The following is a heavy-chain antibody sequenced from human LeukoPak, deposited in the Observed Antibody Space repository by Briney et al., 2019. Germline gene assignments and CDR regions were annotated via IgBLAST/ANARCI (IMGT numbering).Heavy chain of an antibody. Sequence: SVKVSCKASGYTFTSYYMHWVRQAPGQGLEWMGGIIPIFGTTNYAQKFQGRVTITADESKSTAYMELSSLRSEDTAIYYCATSVDGLVTIRTYFELWGQGTPVTVSS. D-gene: IGHD3-3*01. CDR2: IIPIFGTT. CDR3: ATSVDGLVTIRTYFEL. V-gene: IGHV1-69*13. J-gene: IGHJ4*02. CDR1: GYTFTSYY.